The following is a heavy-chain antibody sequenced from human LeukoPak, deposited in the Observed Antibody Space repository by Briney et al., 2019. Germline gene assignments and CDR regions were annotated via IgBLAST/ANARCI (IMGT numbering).Heavy chain of an antibody. V-gene: IGHV3-53*01. J-gene: IGHJ4*02. CDR1: GFTVSSNY. CDR3: ARGRTLYGSGSFFDY. D-gene: IGHD3-10*01. CDR2: IYSGGST. Sequence: GGSLRLSCAASGFTVSSNYMSWVRQAPGKGLEWVSVIYSGGSTYYADSVKGRFTISRDNSKNTLYLQMNSLRAEDTAVYYCARGRTLYGSGSFFDYWGQGTLVTVSS.